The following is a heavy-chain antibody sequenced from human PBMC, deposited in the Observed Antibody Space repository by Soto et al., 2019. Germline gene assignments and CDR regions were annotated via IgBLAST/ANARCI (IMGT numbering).Heavy chain of an antibody. J-gene: IGHJ4*02. Sequence: QVQLQQWGAGLLKPSETLSLTCAVYGGSFSGYYWSWIRQPPGKGLEWIGEINHSGSTNYNPSLKSRFTISVDTYKNQFSLKLSSVTAADTAVYYCARVSRRVELGYWGQGTLGTVSS. CDR1: GGSFSGYY. CDR2: INHSGST. V-gene: IGHV4-34*01. D-gene: IGHD1-26*01. CDR3: ARVSRRVELGY.